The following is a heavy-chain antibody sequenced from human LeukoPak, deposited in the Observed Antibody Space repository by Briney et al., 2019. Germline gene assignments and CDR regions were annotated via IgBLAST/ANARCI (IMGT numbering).Heavy chain of an antibody. Sequence: GGSLRLSCAASGFTFSSYSMNWVRQAPGKGLEWVSSISSSSSYIYYADSVKGRFTISRDNAKNSLYLQMNSLRAEDTAVYYCARDRKVVVTAIASFDIWGQGTMVTVSS. CDR2: ISSSSSYI. V-gene: IGHV3-21*01. D-gene: IGHD2-21*02. CDR1: GFTFSSYS. CDR3: ARDRKVVVTAIASFDI. J-gene: IGHJ3*02.